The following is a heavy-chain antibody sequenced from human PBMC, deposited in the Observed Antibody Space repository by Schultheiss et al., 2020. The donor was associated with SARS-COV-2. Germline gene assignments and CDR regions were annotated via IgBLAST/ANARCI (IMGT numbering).Heavy chain of an antibody. CDR2: ISAYNGNT. Sequence: ASVKVSCKASGYTFTSYAISWVRQAPGQGLEWMGWISAYNGNTNYAQKLQGRVTMTTDTSTSTAYMELRSLRSDDTAVYYCARDFPMVRGVIPLDYWGQGTLVTVSS. V-gene: IGHV1-18*01. D-gene: IGHD3-10*01. J-gene: IGHJ4*02. CDR1: GYTFTSYA. CDR3: ARDFPMVRGVIPLDY.